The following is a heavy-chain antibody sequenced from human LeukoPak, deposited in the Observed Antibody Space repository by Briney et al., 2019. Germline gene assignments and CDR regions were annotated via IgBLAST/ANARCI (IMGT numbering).Heavy chain of an antibody. V-gene: IGHV1-2*02. D-gene: IGHD5-12*01. J-gene: IGHJ4*02. Sequence: ASVKVSCKASGYTFTGYYMHWVRQAPGQGLEWMGWINTNSGDTNYAQKFQGRVTMTRDTSTSTAYMELSRLRSDDTAVYYCARDNRGYAARLYFDYWGQGTLVTVSS. CDR2: INTNSGDT. CDR3: ARDNRGYAARLYFDY. CDR1: GYTFTGYY.